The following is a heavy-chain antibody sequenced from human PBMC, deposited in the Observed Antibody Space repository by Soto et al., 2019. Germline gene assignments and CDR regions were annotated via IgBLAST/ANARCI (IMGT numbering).Heavy chain of an antibody. V-gene: IGHV4-4*02. CDR3: ARGPSTNTWFDP. J-gene: IGHJ5*02. CDR2: IYHTGST. CDR1: GGSISTSNW. Sequence: QVQLQESGPGLVKPSGTLSLTCVVSGGSISTSNWWSWVRQPPGKGLEYIGEIYHTGSTNYNPSLKSRVTMSVDTSKNQFSLRLTSVTAADTALYYCARGPSTNTWFDPWGQGTLVTVSS.